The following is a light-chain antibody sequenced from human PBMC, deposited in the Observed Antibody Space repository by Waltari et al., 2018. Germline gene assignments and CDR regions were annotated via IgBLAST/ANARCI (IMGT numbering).Light chain of an antibody. CDR3: QQRRDWPIT. J-gene: IGKJ5*01. CDR2: DAS. Sequence: DIVLTQSPASLSLSPGERATLSCRASQSVSSYLAWYQQKPGQAPRLLIYDASNRVTGIPARFSGSGSGTDFTLTISSLEPEDFAVYYCQQRRDWPITFGQGTRLEIK. CDR1: QSVSSY. V-gene: IGKV3-11*01.